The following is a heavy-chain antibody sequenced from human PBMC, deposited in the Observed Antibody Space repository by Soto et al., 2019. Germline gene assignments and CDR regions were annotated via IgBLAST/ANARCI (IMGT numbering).Heavy chain of an antibody. V-gene: IGHV3-7*03. CDR2: INQDGSEE. Sequence: GSLRLSCAASVFTFSNYWMTWVRQTPGKGLEWVANINQDGSEEYYVDSVKGRFTISRDNAKKSLYLQMNSLRADDTAVYYCARDRAGIFDAWGQRTLVTVSS. CDR3: ARDRAGIFDA. J-gene: IGHJ4*02. CDR1: VFTFSNYW.